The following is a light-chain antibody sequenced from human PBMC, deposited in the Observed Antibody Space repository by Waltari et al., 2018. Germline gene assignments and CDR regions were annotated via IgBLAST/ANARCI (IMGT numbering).Light chain of an antibody. J-gene: IGLJ3*02. V-gene: IGLV2-14*01. CDR1: SNDVGFYNY. CDR2: EVT. CDR3: SSYTASSTWV. Sequence: QSALTQPASVSGSLGQSISISCPGTSNDVGFYNYVSWFQQCPGKAPKLIIYEVTNRPSGISNRFSGSKSGNTASLTISGLQADDEADYYCSSYTASSTWVFGGGTKLTVL.